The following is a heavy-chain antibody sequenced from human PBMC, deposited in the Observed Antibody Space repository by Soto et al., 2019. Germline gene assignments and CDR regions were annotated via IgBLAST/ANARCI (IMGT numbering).Heavy chain of an antibody. J-gene: IGHJ6*02. V-gene: IGHV3-23*01. CDR1: GFTFSSYA. CDR2: ISGSGGST. Sequence: GGSLRLSCAASGFTFSSYAMSWVRQAPGKGLEWVSAISGSGGSTYYADSVKGRFTISRDNSKNTLYLQMNSLRAEDMAVYYCANGRMRGDYKKPPGYYYYGMDVWGQGTTVTVSS. CDR3: ANGRMRGDYKKPPGYYYYGMDV. D-gene: IGHD4-17*01.